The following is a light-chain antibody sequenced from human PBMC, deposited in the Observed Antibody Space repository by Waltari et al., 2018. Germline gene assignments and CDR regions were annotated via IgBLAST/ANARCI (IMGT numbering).Light chain of an antibody. CDR1: SSAIGDYDS. CDR2: DIG. J-gene: IGLJ1*01. Sequence: QSALTQPASVSGSPGQSITISCTGSSSAIGDYDSVYWYQQSPGKAPKLIIYDIGTRPSGVSDRFSGSKSGNTASLTISGLQAEDESDYYCCAYTSSSSLGVFGTGTKVTVL. CDR3: CAYTSSSSLGV. V-gene: IGLV2-14*03.